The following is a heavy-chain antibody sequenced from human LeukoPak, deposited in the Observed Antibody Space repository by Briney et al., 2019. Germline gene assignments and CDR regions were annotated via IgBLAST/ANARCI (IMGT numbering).Heavy chain of an antibody. CDR3: ARGRQQLDY. J-gene: IGHJ4*02. D-gene: IGHD6-13*01. CDR2: IYYSGST. V-gene: IGHV4-59*01. Sequence: SETLSLTCTVSGGSISSYYWSSIRHPPGKGLELIGCIYYSGSTNYNPSLKSRVTISVDTSKNQFSPKLSSVTAADTAVYYCARGRQQLDYWGQGTLVTVSS. CDR1: GGSISSYY.